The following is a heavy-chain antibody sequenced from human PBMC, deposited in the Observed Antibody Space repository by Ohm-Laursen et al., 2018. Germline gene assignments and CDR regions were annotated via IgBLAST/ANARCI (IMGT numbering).Heavy chain of an antibody. Sequence: TLSLPWTVSGYSISSGYYWGWIRQPPGKGLEWIGSIYHSGRTYYNPSLKSRVPISVDTPKNQPSLKRSSSTAADTAVYYCARVEQQLTYYFDYWGQGTLVTVSS. V-gene: IGHV4-38-2*02. J-gene: IGHJ4*02. CDR2: IYHSGRT. CDR1: GYSISSGYY. CDR3: ARVEQQLTYYFDY. D-gene: IGHD6-13*01.